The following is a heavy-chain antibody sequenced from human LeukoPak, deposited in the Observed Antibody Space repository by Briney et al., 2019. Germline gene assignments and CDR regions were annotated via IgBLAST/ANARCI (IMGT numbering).Heavy chain of an antibody. D-gene: IGHD3-10*01. CDR2: ISFDGSEK. J-gene: IGHJ4*02. V-gene: IGHV3-30*03. CDR3: ARDQGIWFGEFSFDY. CDR1: GFTFTTYG. Sequence: GGSLRLSCAASGFTFTTYGMHWVRQAPGKGLEWVALISFDGSEKYYAESVKGRFTISRDNSKNTLYLQMNSVRAEDTAVYYCARDQGIWFGEFSFDYWGQGTLVTVSS.